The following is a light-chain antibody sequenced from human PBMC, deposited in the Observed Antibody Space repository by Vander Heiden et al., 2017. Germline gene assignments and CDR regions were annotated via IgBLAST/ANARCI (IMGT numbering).Light chain of an antibody. Sequence: QSALTQPAPVSGSPGQSITTSSTGTSSDIGAYYYVSWYQQHPGKAPKLIIYEVSQWPSGLSDRFSGSKSGNTASLTISGLQTEDEADYYCSSFTTSNTLIFGGGTKLTVL. CDR1: SSDIGAYYY. J-gene: IGLJ2*01. CDR2: EVS. V-gene: IGLV2-14*01. CDR3: SSFTTSNTLI.